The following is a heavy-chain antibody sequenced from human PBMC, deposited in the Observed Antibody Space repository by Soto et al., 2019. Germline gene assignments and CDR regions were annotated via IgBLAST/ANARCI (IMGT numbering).Heavy chain of an antibody. Sequence: QVQLVQSGAEVKNPGSSVKVSCKASGGTFSNYGISWVRQAPGQGLEWMGGIIPLNGLPDYAQKFQGRVTITADDSATTAYMELSSLRSEDTAVYYCAREEAAYCRGGACYAYNSGRGIYYYYGMDVWGQGTTVTVS. J-gene: IGHJ6*02. V-gene: IGHV1-69*01. D-gene: IGHD2-15*01. CDR3: AREEAAYCRGGACYAYNSGRGIYYYYGMDV. CDR1: GGTFSNYG. CDR2: IIPLNGLP.